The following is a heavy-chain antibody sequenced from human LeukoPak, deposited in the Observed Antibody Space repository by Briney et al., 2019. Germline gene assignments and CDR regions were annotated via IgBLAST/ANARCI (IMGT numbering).Heavy chain of an antibody. CDR3: ARVKGHYNYAKLGTYHYMDV. J-gene: IGHJ6*03. CDR2: IYHSGSTY. V-gene: IGHV4-38-2*02. CDR1: GYSISSGYY. D-gene: IGHD3-10*01. Sequence: SETLSLTCTVSGYSISSGYYWGWVRQPPGKGLQWIGSIYHSGSTYYYNPSLKSRVTISVDTSKNQFSLKLSSVTAADTAVYYCARVKGHYNYAKLGTYHYMDVWGKGTTVTVSS.